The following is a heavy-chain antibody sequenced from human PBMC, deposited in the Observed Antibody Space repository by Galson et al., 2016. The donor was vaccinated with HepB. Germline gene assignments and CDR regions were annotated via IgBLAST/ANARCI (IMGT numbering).Heavy chain of an antibody. J-gene: IGHJ4*02. D-gene: IGHD5-18*01. V-gene: IGHV3-43*01. CDR2: VTWNGNP. CDR3: VKESQLGHNSYGPRFDY. CDR1: GFTFDDYT. Sequence: SLRLSCAASGFTFDDYTMHWVRQAPGKGLQWVSLVTWNGNPYYADSVKGRFTISRDNNNNSLYLQMNSLRIEDAAFYYCVKESQLGHNSYGPRFDYWGQGALVTVSS.